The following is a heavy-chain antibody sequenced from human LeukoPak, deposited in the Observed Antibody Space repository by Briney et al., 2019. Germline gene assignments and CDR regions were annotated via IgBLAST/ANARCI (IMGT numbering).Heavy chain of an antibody. D-gene: IGHD2-21*02. CDR3: VRACGGDCYLGDY. V-gene: IGHV3-21*01. CDR2: ITRSGSHK. CDR1: GFTFSGYS. J-gene: IGHJ4*02. Sequence: GGSLRLSCAASGFTFSGYSMNWVRQAPGRGLEWVSSITRSGSHKYYADSVEDRFTISRDNTKNSLYLQMDSLRAEDTAVYYCVRACGGDCYLGDYWGQGTLVTVSS.